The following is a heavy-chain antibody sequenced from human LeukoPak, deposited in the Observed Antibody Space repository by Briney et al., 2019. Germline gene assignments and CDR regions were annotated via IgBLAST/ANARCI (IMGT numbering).Heavy chain of an antibody. D-gene: IGHD6-6*01. V-gene: IGHV3-30*02. CDR3: AKGASSSSSAANDY. Sequence: TGGSLRLSCAASGFTFSSYGMHWVRQAPGKGLEWVAFIRYDGSNKYYADSVKGRFTISRDNSKNTLYLQMNSLRAEDTAVYYCAKGASSSSSAANDYWGQGTLVTVSS. J-gene: IGHJ4*02. CDR2: IRYDGSNK. CDR1: GFTFSSYG.